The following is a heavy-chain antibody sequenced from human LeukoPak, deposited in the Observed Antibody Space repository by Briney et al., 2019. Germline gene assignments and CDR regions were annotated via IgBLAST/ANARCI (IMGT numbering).Heavy chain of an antibody. Sequence: GESLKISCKGSGYSFTSYWISWVRQMPGRGLEWMGRIDPSGSYTNYSPSFQGHVTISADKSISTAYLQWSSLKASDTAMYYCARLPLFEYCSSTSCPFGFDPWGQGTLVTVSS. CDR1: GYSFTSYW. CDR2: IDPSGSYT. V-gene: IGHV5-10-1*01. J-gene: IGHJ5*02. CDR3: ARLPLFEYCSSTSCPFGFDP. D-gene: IGHD2-2*01.